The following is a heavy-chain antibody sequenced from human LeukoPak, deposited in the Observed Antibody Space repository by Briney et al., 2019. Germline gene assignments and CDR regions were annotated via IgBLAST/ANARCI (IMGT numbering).Heavy chain of an antibody. J-gene: IGHJ4*02. Sequence: SETLSLTCTVSGGSISSSSYYWGWIRQPPGKGLERIGSIYYSGSTYYNPSLKSRVTISVDTSKNQFSLKLSSVTAADTAVYYCARRVTMVRGVTFFDYWGQGTLVTVSS. CDR1: GGSISSSSYY. V-gene: IGHV4-39*01. D-gene: IGHD3-10*01. CDR3: ARRVTMVRGVTFFDY. CDR2: IYYSGST.